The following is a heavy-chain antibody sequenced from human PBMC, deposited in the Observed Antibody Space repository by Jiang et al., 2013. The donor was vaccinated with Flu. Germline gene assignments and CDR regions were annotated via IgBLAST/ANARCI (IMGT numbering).Heavy chain of an antibody. CDR3: ARDRGSCSGGSCSLDY. CDR1: GYTFTGYY. CDR2: INPRGGYT. D-gene: IGHD2-15*01. Sequence: SVKVSCKASGYTFTGYYMHWVRQAPGQGLEWMGRINPRGGYTSYAQGFQGRVTMTRDTSTTTVYMELSSLRSEDTAVYYCARDRGSCSGGSCSLDYWGQGTLVTVSS. V-gene: IGHV1-46*01. J-gene: IGHJ4*02.